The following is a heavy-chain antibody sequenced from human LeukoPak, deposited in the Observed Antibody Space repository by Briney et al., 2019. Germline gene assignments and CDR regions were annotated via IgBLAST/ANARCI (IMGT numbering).Heavy chain of an antibody. Sequence: GGSLRLSCAASGFTVSSDYMSWVRQAPGKGLEWVSVIYTGGSTYYADSVKGRFTISRDNSKNTLCLRMNSLRAEDTAVYYCARYCSDISCYSFDVWGQGTMVTVSS. J-gene: IGHJ3*01. D-gene: IGHD2-2*01. V-gene: IGHV3-53*01. CDR1: GFTVSSDY. CDR3: ARYCSDISCYSFDV. CDR2: IYTGGST.